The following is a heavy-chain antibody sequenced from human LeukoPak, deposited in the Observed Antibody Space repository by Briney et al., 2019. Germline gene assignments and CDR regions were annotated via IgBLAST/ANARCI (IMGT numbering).Heavy chain of an antibody. Sequence: PSETLSLTCAVDGGSFSGYYWSWIRQPPGKGLEWIGEINHSGSNNYNPSLKSRVTISVDTSKNQFSLKLSSVTAADTAVYYCASRVLVVVPAAIYNWFDPWGQGTLVTVSS. V-gene: IGHV4-34*01. D-gene: IGHD2-2*01. CDR3: ASRVLVVVPAAIYNWFDP. CDR2: INHSGSN. J-gene: IGHJ5*02. CDR1: GGSFSGYY.